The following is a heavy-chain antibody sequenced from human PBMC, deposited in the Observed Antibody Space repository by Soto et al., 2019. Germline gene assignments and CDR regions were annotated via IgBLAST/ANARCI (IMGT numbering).Heavy chain of an antibody. CDR2: INPNSGGT. Sequence: ASVKVSCKASGYTFTGYCMHWVRQAPGQGLEWMRWINPNSGGTNYAQKFQGWVTMTRDTSISTAYMELSRLRSDDTAVYYCAREGYDILTGYSQGWFDPWGQGTLVTVSS. J-gene: IGHJ5*02. CDR1: GYTFTGYC. CDR3: AREGYDILTGYSQGWFDP. V-gene: IGHV1-2*04. D-gene: IGHD3-9*01.